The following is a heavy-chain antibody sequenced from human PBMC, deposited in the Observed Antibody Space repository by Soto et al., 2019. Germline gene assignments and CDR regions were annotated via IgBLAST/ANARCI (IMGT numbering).Heavy chain of an antibody. D-gene: IGHD3-9*01. Sequence: LSLTCTASGGSISSSSYHWGWIRQPPGKGLEWIGSIYYSGTTYYNPSLKSRVTISVDTSKNQFSLKLSTVTAADTAVYYCARSISVAMDFWG. V-gene: IGHV4-39*01. CDR1: GGSISSSSYH. CDR2: IYYSGTT. CDR3: ARSISVAMDF. J-gene: IGHJ6*02.